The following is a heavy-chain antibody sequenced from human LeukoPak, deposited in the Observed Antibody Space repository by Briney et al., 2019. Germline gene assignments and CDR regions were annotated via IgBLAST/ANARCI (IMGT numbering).Heavy chain of an antibody. J-gene: IGHJ4*02. Sequence: GGSLRLSCAASGFTFSRFGMHWVRQAPGKGLEWVAFIRYDGSNKYYADSVKGRFTISRDNSKDTLYLQMDNLRVEDTAVYYCAKDQNFRNSDYWGQGILVTVSS. V-gene: IGHV3-30*02. CDR3: AKDQNFRNSDY. CDR1: GFTFSRFG. CDR2: IRYDGSNK. D-gene: IGHD5-24*01.